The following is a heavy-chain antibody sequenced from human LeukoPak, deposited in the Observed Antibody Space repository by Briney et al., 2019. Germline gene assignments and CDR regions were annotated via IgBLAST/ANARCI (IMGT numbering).Heavy chain of an antibody. D-gene: IGHD3-10*01. CDR3: AREHYYGSGSSRF. V-gene: IGHV4-34*01. J-gene: IGHJ4*02. Sequence: PSETLSLTCAVYGGSFGGYYWSWIRQPPGKGLEWIGEINHSGSTNYNPSLKSRVTISVDTSKNQFSLKLSSVTAADTAVYYCAREHYYGSGSSRFWGQGTLSPSPQ. CDR2: INHSGST. CDR1: GGSFGGYY.